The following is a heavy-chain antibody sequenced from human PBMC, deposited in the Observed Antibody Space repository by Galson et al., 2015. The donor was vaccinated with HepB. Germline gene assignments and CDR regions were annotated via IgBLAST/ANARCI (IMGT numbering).Heavy chain of an antibody. J-gene: IGHJ6*02. CDR1: GFTFSNAW. CDR2: IKSKTDGGTT. D-gene: IGHD3-10*01. CDR3: TTTYYYGSGSYYDYYYYGMDV. Sequence: SLRLSCAASGFTFSNAWMNWVRQAPGKGLEWVGRIKSKTDGGTTDYAAPVKGRFTISRDDSKNTLYLQMNSLKTEDTAVYYCTTTYYYGSGSYYDYYYYGMDVWGQGTTVTVSS. V-gene: IGHV3-15*07.